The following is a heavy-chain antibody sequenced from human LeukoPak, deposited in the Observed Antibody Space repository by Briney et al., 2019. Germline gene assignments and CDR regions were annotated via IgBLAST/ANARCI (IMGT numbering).Heavy chain of an antibody. V-gene: IGHV1-18*01. CDR3: ARDWFSYYDSSGYYELGSFDY. CDR1: GYTFTNYG. Sequence: APVKLSCKASGYTFTNYGLSWVRQAPGHGLEWMGSISAYNGNTNYAQKLQGRVTMTTVTATSTAYLELRSLRSVDTAVYYCARDWFSYYDSSGYYELGSFDYWGQGTLGTVSS. D-gene: IGHD3-22*01. J-gene: IGHJ4*02. CDR2: ISAYNGNT.